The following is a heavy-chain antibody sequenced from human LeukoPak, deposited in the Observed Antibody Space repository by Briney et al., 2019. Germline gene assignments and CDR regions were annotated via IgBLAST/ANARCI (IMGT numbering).Heavy chain of an antibody. D-gene: IGHD1-1*01. CDR3: ARDLEPATALYYYYGMDV. J-gene: IGHJ6*02. Sequence: GGSLRLSCAASGFTFSSYSMNWVRQAPGKGLEWVSSISSSSYIYYADSVKGRFTISRDNAKNSLYLQMNSLRAEDTAVYYCARDLEPATALYYYYGMDVWGQGTTVTVSS. CDR2: ISSSSYI. CDR1: GFTFSSYS. V-gene: IGHV3-21*01.